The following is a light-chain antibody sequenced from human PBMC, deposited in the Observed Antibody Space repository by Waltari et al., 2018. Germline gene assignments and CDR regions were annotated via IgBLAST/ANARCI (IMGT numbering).Light chain of an antibody. Sequence: DIQMTQSPSSLSASAGDRVTITCRASQGISTYLNWYQQKPGKAPKRLIYAASSLESGVPSRFSGSGSGTDFTLTISSLQPEDFATYYCLQYNSNLWTSGQGTKVEIK. CDR1: QGISTY. CDR2: AAS. CDR3: LQYNSNLWT. J-gene: IGKJ1*01. V-gene: IGKV1-17*01.